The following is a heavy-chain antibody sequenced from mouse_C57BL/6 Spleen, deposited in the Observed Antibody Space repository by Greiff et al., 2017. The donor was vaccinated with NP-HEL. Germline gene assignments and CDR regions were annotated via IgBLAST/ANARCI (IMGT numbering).Heavy chain of an antibody. CDR3: ARQITTVVARDWFAY. J-gene: IGHJ3*01. Sequence: EVKLMESGGGLVKPGWSLKLSCAASGFTFSSYTMSWVRQTPEKRLEWVATISGGGGNTYYPDSVKGRFTISRDNAKNTLYLQMSSLRSEDTALYYCARQITTVVARDWFAYWGQGTLVTVSA. V-gene: IGHV5-9*01. D-gene: IGHD1-1*01. CDR1: GFTFSSYT. CDR2: ISGGGGNT.